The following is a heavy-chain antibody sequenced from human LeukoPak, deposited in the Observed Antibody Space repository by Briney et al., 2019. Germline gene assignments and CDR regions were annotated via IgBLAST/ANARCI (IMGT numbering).Heavy chain of an antibody. V-gene: IGHV5-51*01. CDR1: GYSFTSYW. J-gene: IGHJ4*02. Sequence: GESLKISCKGSGYSFTSYWIAWVRQMPGKGLEWMGIIYPGDSDTRYSPAFQGQVTISADKSISAAHLQWSSLKASDTAMYYCARSSGGSWGDLDYWGQGTLVTVSS. CDR3: ARSSGGSWGDLDY. D-gene: IGHD2-15*01. CDR2: IYPGDSDT.